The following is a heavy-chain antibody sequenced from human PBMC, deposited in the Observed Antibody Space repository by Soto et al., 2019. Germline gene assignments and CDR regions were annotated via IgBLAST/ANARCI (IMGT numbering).Heavy chain of an antibody. CDR1: GFTFSSYG. D-gene: IGHD6-13*01. V-gene: IGHV3-30*18. J-gene: IGHJ5*02. CDR2: ISYDGSNK. Sequence: PGGSLRLSCAASGFTFSSYGMHWVRQAPGKGLEWVAVISYDGSNKYYADSVKGRFTISRDNSKNTLYLQMNSLRAEDTAVYYCAKDLEYSSSWYTPRYNWFDPWGQGTLVTVSS. CDR3: AKDLEYSSSWYTPRYNWFDP.